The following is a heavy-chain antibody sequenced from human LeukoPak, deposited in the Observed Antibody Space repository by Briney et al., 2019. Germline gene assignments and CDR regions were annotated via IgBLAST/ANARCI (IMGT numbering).Heavy chain of an antibody. CDR2: ISGSGGTA. J-gene: IGHJ4*02. D-gene: IGHD3-22*01. CDR1: GFTFSNAW. CDR3: AKKGYYDGSGYYMYYFDH. V-gene: IGHV3-23*01. Sequence: PGGSLRLSCAASGFTFSNAWMSWVRQAPGKGLEWVSAISGSGGTAYYADSVKGRSTISRDNSKNTLYLQMNSLRAEDTAVYYCAKKGYYDGSGYYMYYFDHWGQGTLVTVSS.